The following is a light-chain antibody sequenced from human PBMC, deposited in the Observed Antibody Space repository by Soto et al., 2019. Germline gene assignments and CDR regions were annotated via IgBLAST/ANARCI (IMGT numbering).Light chain of an antibody. CDR1: SSNIGAGYD. J-gene: IGLJ1*01. V-gene: IGLV1-40*01. Sequence: QSVLAQPPSVSGAPGQKVTISCTGSSSNIGAGYDLHWYQQLPGTAPKLLLYGNSNRPSGVPDRFSGSKSGTSASLATTGLQAEDEADYYCQSYDSSLSAYVFGTGTKLTVL. CDR2: GNS. CDR3: QSYDSSLSAYV.